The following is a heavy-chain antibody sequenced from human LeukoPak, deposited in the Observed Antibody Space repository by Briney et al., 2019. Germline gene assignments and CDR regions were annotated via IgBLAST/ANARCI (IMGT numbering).Heavy chain of an antibody. J-gene: IGHJ6*03. V-gene: IGHV3-23*01. Sequence: GGSLRLSCAASVFTFSSYAMTWVRQAPGKGLEWVSAISGSGGNTYYADSVKGRFTISRDNSKNTRYLQMNSLRAEDTAVYYCAKDLIDSSGHTYYYYMDVWGKGTTVTVSS. D-gene: IGHD3-22*01. CDR2: ISGSGGNT. CDR1: VFTFSSYA. CDR3: AKDLIDSSGHTYYYYMDV.